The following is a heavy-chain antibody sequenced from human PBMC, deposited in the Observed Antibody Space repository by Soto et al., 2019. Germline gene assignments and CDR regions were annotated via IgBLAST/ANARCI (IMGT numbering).Heavy chain of an antibody. CDR3: AKDFQALVVATITHY. CDR1: GFTFCSYA. CDR2: ISGSGGST. J-gene: IGHJ4*02. D-gene: IGHD5-12*01. Sequence: EVQLLESGGGLVQPGGSLRLSCAASGFTFCSYAMSWVRQAPGKGLEWVSAISGSGGSTYYADSVKGRFTISRDNSKNTLYLQRNSLRAEDTAVYYCAKDFQALVVATITHYWGQGTLVTVSS. V-gene: IGHV3-23*01.